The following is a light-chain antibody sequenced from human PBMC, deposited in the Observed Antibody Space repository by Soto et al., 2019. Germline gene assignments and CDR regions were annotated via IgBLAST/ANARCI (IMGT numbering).Light chain of an antibody. V-gene: IGKV3-20*01. CDR1: QSVTSYY. CDR2: GAS. CDR3: QQYDDSIT. J-gene: IGKJ5*01. Sequence: PGDSATLSCRASQSVTSYYLAWYQQKPGRAPRLLIYGASNRATGIPDRFSGSGSGTDLTLTISRLEPEDFAVFYCQQYDDSITFGQGTRLEIE.